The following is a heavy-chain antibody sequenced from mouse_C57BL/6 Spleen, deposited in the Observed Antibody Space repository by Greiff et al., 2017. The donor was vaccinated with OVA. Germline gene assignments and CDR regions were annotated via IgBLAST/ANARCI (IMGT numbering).Heavy chain of an antibody. Sequence: QVQLKQSGAELVRPGTSVKVSCKASGYAFTNYLIEWVKQRPGQGLEWIGVINPGSGGTNYNEKFKGKATLTADKSSSTAYMQLSSLTSEDSAVYFCARDPYYAMDYWGQGTSVTVSS. V-gene: IGHV1-54*01. CDR3: ARDPYYAMDY. CDR2: INPGSGGT. J-gene: IGHJ4*01. CDR1: GYAFTNYL.